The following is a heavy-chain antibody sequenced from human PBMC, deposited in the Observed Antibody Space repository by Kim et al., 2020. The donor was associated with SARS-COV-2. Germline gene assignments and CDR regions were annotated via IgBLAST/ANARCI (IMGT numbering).Heavy chain of an antibody. CDR1: GYSFTSYW. CDR3: ARSGYCSSTSCYFPGTNWFDP. V-gene: IGHV5-51*01. D-gene: IGHD2-2*01. CDR2: IYPGDSDT. Sequence: GESLKISCKGSGYSFTSYWIGWVRQMPGKGLEWMGIIYPGDSDTRYSPSFQGQVTISADKSISTAYLQWSSLKASDTAMYYCARSGYCSSTSCYFPGTNWFDPWGQGTLVTVSS. J-gene: IGHJ5*02.